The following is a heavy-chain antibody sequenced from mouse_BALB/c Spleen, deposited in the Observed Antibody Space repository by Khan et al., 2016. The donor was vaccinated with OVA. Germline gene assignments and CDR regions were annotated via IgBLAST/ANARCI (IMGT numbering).Heavy chain of an antibody. CDR1: GYTFTSYW. J-gene: IGHJ2*01. D-gene: IGHD1-1*01. Sequence: QVQLQQSGAELVKAGASVKMSCKASGYTFTSYWMHWVKQRLGQGLEWFAETNPTNGRTYYNEKFKSKATLTVDKSSGTAYMLLSGPTFEDSAVYYCERIKKIVATYFDYWGQGTTLTVSS. CDR3: ERIKKIVATYFDY. CDR2: TNPTNGRT. V-gene: IGHV1S81*02.